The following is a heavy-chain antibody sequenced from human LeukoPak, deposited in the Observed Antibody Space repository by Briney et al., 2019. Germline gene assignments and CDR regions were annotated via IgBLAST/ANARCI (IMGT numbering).Heavy chain of an antibody. CDR1: GFTFSSYW. CDR2: INEDASII. J-gene: IGHJ4*02. V-gene: IGHV3-74*01. CDR3: VRDLILVWTPGDDFDY. D-gene: IGHD2-8*01. Sequence: GGSLGLSCAASGFTFSSYWMHWVRQAPGKGLGWVSRINEDASIITYADSVKGRFTISRDNAKNTLYLQMNSLRAEDTAVYYCVRDLILVWTPGDDFDYWGQGTLVTVSS.